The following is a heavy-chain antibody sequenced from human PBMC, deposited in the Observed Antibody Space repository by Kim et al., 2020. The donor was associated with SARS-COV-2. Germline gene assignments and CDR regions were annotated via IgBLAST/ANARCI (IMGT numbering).Heavy chain of an antibody. Sequence: YAASVNGRFTISWDNSKNTLNMQMNSLEAEDTAVYYCAKEGGVVFWGYWGQGTLVTVSS. J-gene: IGHJ4*02. CDR3: AKEGGVVFWGY. V-gene: IGHV3-23*01. D-gene: IGHD3-16*01.